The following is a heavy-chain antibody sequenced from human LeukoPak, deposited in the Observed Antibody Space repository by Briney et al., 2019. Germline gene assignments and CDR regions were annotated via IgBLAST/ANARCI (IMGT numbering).Heavy chain of an antibody. V-gene: IGHV3-9*03. J-gene: IGHJ6*03. Sequence: GGSLRLSCAASGFTFDDYAMHWVRQAPGKGLEWVSGISWNSGSIGYADSVKGRFTISRDNAKNSLYLQMNSLRAEDMALYYCARVASFVSDYYYMDVWGKGTTVTVSS. D-gene: IGHD6-6*01. CDR3: ARVASFVSDYYYMDV. CDR1: GFTFDDYA. CDR2: ISWNSGSI.